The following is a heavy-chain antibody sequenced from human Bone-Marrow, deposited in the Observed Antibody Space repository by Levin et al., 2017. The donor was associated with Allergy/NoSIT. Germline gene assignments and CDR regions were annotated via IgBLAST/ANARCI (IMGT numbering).Heavy chain of an antibody. CDR3: ARGIASRTYFDL. J-gene: IGHJ5*02. V-gene: IGHV4-30-2*01. Sequence: PSETLSLTCAVSGASISSDGYSWSWIRQPAGKGLEWIGFIHHSGKTHYNPSLTSRITMSVDTSKDQFSLNLSSVTAADTAVYFCARGIASRTYFDLWGQGTLVTVSS. D-gene: IGHD6-6*01. CDR1: GASISSDGYS. CDR2: IHHSGKT.